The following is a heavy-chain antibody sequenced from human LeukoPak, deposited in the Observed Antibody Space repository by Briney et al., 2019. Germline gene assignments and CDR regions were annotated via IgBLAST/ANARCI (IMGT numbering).Heavy chain of an antibody. V-gene: IGHV3-7*01. CDR3: ARDKIVGPTLLDY. CDR1: GFTFSDFW. J-gene: IGHJ4*02. Sequence: GGSLRLSCAASGFTFSDFWMSWVRQAPGKGLEWVANINQDGSAKYYVDSLKGRFTISRDNAKNSLYLQVNSLRAEDTAVYYCARDKIVGPTLLDYWGPGTLVTVSS. D-gene: IGHD1-26*01. CDR2: INQDGSAK.